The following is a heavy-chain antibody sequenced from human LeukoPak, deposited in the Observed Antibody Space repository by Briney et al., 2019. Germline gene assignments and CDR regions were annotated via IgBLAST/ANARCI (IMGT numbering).Heavy chain of an antibody. D-gene: IGHD2-2*02. V-gene: IGHV3-20*04. J-gene: IGHJ6*03. CDR3: ARFALYGVPAAIDAPEHYYYYMDV. Sequence: GGSLGLSCAASGFTFDDYGMSWVRQAPGKGLEWVSGINWNGGSTGYADSVKGRFTISRDNAKNSLYLQMNSLRAEDTALYFCARFALYGVPAAIDAPEHYYYYMDVWGKGTTVTVSS. CDR1: GFTFDDYG. CDR2: INWNGGST.